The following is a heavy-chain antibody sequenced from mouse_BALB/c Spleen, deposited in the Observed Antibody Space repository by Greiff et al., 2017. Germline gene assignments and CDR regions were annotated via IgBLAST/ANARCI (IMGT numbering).Heavy chain of an antibody. CDR2: ISYSGST. CDR3: ARWPTMISFAY. V-gene: IGHV3-2*02. J-gene: IGHJ3*01. D-gene: IGHD2-4*01. CDR1: GYSITSDYA. Sequence: EVQLQQSGPGLVKPSQSLSLTCTVTGYSITSDYAWNWIRQFPGNKLEWMGYISYSGSTSYNPSLKSRISITRDTSKNQFFLQLNSVTTEDTATYYCARWPTMISFAYWGQGTLVTVSA.